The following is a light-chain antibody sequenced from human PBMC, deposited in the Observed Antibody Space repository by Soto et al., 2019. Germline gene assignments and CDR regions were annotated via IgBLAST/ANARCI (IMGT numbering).Light chain of an antibody. CDR1: QSVLDTSINRYY. CDR3: QQCHSTPLP. Sequence: DIVITQTPDSLAVSQGERVTLNCKSIQSVLDTSINRYYLAWYRQQPGQPPKLLIYWASTRESGVPDRLSGSGSGTDFTLTISSLQPEDVAVYYCQQCHSTPLPFGQGTQLAIK. J-gene: IGKJ1*01. V-gene: IGKV4-1*01. CDR2: WAS.